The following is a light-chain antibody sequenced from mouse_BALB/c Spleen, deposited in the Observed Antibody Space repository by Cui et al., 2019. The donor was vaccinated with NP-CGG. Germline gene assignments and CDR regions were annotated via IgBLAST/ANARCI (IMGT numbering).Light chain of an antibody. CDR1: TGAGTTSNY. CDR2: GTK. CDR3: ALWYSNHWV. J-gene: IGLJ1*01. V-gene: IGLV1*01. Sequence: GFVIQQNPLTTSPGETVTLTCRSSTGAGTTSNYANWVQEKPDHLFTGLIGGTKNRAPGVPARFSGSLIGDKAALTITGAQTEDEAIYFCALWYSNHWVFGGGTKLTVL.